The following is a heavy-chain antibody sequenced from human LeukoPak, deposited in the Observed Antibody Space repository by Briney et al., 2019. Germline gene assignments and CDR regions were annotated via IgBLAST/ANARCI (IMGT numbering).Heavy chain of an antibody. D-gene: IGHD3-16*01. CDR2: TYYRSKWYN. Sequence: SHTLSLTCAISGYSFSSNCASLNWIRQAPSRGLEWLGRTYYRSKWYNDYAVAVKSRIAINADISRYQFSLQLNSVTAEDTAVYYCAKLGGAFDIWGQGTMVTVSS. V-gene: IGHV6-1*01. CDR1: GYSFSSNCAS. J-gene: IGHJ3*02. CDR3: AKLGGAFDI.